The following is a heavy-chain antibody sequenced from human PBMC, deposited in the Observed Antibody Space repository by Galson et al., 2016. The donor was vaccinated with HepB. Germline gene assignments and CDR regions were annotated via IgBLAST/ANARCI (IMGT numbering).Heavy chain of an antibody. J-gene: IGHJ5*02. V-gene: IGHV3-11*05. Sequence: SLRLSCAASGFTFDDYYMSWIRQAPGKGLEWVAYISSLSSYINYAASVKGRFTISRDNAKNSLYLQMDSLRVDDTAVYYCARDHRGVAAAGVRVGWFDPWGQGTLVTVSS. CDR2: ISSLSSYI. D-gene: IGHD6-13*01. CDR1: GFTFDDYY. CDR3: ARDHRGVAAAGVRVGWFDP.